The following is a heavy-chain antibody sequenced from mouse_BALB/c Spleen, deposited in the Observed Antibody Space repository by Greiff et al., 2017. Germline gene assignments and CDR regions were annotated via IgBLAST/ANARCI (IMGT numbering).Heavy chain of an antibody. Sequence: QVQLQQPGAELVKPGASVKMSCKASGYTFTSYWMHWVKQRPGQGLEWIGTIDPSDSYPSYNQKFKGKATLTVDTSSSTAYMQLSSLTSEDSAVYYCTRCYYGSSYYFDYWGQGTTLTVSS. CDR2: IDPSDSYP. CDR3: TRCYYGSSYYFDY. D-gene: IGHD1-1*01. J-gene: IGHJ2*01. CDR1: GYTFTSYW. V-gene: IGHV1S127*01.